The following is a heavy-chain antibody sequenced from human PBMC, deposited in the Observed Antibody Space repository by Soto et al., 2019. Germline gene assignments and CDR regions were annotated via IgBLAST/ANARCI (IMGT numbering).Heavy chain of an antibody. Sequence: GESLKISCKGSGYNFPSYWISWVRQMPGKGLEYMGKIDPSDSFTTYSPSFQGHVTISSDKSINTAYLQWSTLKASDTAMYYCARHRGTVTLAFDIWGQGTTVTVSS. CDR3: ARHRGTVTLAFDI. J-gene: IGHJ3*02. CDR1: GYNFPSYW. D-gene: IGHD4-17*01. CDR2: IDPSDSFT. V-gene: IGHV5-10-1*01.